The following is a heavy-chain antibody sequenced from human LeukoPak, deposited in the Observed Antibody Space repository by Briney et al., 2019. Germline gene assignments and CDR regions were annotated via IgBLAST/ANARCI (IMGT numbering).Heavy chain of an antibody. Sequence: SETLSLTCTVSGGSISSGSYYWSWLRQPAGKGLEWIGRIYTSGSTNYNPSLKSQVTISVDTSKNQFSPKLSSVTAADTAVYYCARDRAFDHQSFVPWGQGPLVPVSS. V-gene: IGHV4-61*02. J-gene: IGHJ5*02. CDR3: ARDRAFDHQSFVP. CDR2: IYTSGST. D-gene: IGHD3-16*01. CDR1: GGSISSGSYY.